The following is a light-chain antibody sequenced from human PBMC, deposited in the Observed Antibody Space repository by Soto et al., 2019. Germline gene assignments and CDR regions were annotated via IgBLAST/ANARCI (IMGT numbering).Light chain of an antibody. CDR3: QVWNSSSDHHYV. Sequence: SYELAQPPSVSVAPGQTARITCGGNNIGSKSVHWFQQKPGQAPVLVVYDDSDPPSGIPERFSGSNSGNTATLTISRVEAGDEADYYCQVWNSSSDHHYVFGTGTKVTVL. CDR2: DDS. CDR1: NIGSKS. V-gene: IGLV3-21*02. J-gene: IGLJ1*01.